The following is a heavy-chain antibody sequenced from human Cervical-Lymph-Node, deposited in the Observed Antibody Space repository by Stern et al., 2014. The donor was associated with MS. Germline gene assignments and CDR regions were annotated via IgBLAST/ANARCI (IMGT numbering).Heavy chain of an antibody. CDR2: IIPIIGTA. CDR3: ARDQRHYGSGHYAFDI. CDR1: GGTFSSYA. D-gene: IGHD3-10*01. Sequence: QVQLVQSGAEVKKPGSSVKVSCKASGGTFSSYAFSWVRQAPGQGLEWVGGIIPIIGTANYAQKFQGRVTITADDSIETAFMEVSSLRSEDTAVYYCARDQRHYGSGHYAFDIWGQGTMVTVSS. J-gene: IGHJ3*02. V-gene: IGHV1-69*01.